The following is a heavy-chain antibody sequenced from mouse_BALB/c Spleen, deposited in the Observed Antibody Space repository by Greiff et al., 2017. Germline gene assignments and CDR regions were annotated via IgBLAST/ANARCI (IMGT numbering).Heavy chain of an antibody. CDR1: GFTFSSYA. D-gene: IGHD4-1*01. V-gene: IGHV5-9-4*01. J-gene: IGHJ2*01. CDR3: ARDSLGRDYFDY. Sequence: EVQVVESGGGLVKPGGSLKLSCAASGFTFSSYAMSWVRQSPEKRLEWVAEISSGGSYTYYPDTVTGRFTISRDNAKNTLYLEMSSLRSEDTAMYYCARDSLGRDYFDYWGQGTTLTVSS. CDR2: ISSGGSYT.